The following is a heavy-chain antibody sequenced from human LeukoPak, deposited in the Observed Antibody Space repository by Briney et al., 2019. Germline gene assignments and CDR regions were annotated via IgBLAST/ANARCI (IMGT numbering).Heavy chain of an antibody. J-gene: IGHJ6*03. Sequence: PSETLSLTCTVSGGSISSYYWSWIRQPPGKGLEWIGYIYTSGSTNYNPSLKSRVTISVDTSKNQFSLKLSSVTAADTAVYYCARHKRITIFGVGSYYMDVWGKGTTVTVSS. CDR2: IYTSGST. D-gene: IGHD3-3*01. V-gene: IGHV4-4*09. CDR3: ARHKRITIFGVGSYYMDV. CDR1: GGSISSYY.